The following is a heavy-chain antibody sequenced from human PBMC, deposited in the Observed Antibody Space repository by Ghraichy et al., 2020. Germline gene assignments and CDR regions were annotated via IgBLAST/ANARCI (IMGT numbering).Heavy chain of an antibody. D-gene: IGHD5-12*01. J-gene: IGHJ5*02. CDR3: AGYSGWNPSSYFFKS. CDR2: IARSGSA. CDR1: GFNFGDFA. V-gene: IGHV3-23*01. Sequence: GGSLRLSCAMSGFNFGDFAVGWVRQAPGKGLEWVSSIARSGSADYTDSVKGRFTISRDNSKNILYLHMSSLRAEDTATYYCAGYSGWNPSSYFFKSLGQGTLVTVSS.